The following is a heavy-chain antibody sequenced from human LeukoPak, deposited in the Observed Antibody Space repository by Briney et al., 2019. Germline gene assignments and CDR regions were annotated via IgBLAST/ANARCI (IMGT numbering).Heavy chain of an antibody. CDR1: GYIFSSYW. CDR2: IYPGDSDT. D-gene: IGHD3-10*01. Sequence: PGESLKISCKGSGYIFSSYWIGWVRQMPGKGLEWMGIIYPGDSDTRYSPSFQGQVTISADKSISTAYLQWSSLKASDTAIYYCARRSDMVRGVINWFDPWGQGTLVTVSS. J-gene: IGHJ5*02. V-gene: IGHV5-51*01. CDR3: ARRSDMVRGVINWFDP.